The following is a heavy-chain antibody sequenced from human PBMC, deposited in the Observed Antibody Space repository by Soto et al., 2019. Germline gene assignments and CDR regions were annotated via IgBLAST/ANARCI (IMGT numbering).Heavy chain of an antibody. CDR1: GGSISSYY. D-gene: IGHD1-26*01. CDR3: GRARSPPGFEVDSYHPGMDV. Sequence: PSETLSLTCTVSGGSISSYYWSWIRQPPGKGLEWIGYIYYSGSTNYNPSLKSRVTISVDTSKNQFSLKLSSVTAADTAVYYCGRARSPPGFEVDSYHPGMDVGGKGTTVPVS. V-gene: IGHV4-59*01. J-gene: IGHJ6*04. CDR2: IYYSGST.